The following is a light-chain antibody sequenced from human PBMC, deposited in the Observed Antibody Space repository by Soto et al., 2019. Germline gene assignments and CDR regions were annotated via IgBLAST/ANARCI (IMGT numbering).Light chain of an antibody. CDR1: QDISNY. CDR2: DAS. CDR3: QQVNNYPLT. V-gene: IGKV1-33*01. Sequence: DIQMTQSPSSLSASVGDRVTITCQASQDISNYLNWYQQKPGKAPKLLIYDASNLETGVPSRFSGSGSGTDFTFTISSLQPEDIATYYCQQVNNYPLTFGGGTKVDI. J-gene: IGKJ4*01.